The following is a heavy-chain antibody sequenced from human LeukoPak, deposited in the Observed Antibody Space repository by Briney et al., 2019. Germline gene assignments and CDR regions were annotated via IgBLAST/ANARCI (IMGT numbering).Heavy chain of an antibody. V-gene: IGHV4-61*02. CDR2: IYTSGST. D-gene: IGHD2-8*02. CDR1: GGSISSGSYY. CDR3: ARDYTGSYYYYYMDV. Sequence: SETLSLTCTVSGGSISSGSYYWSWIRQPAGKGLEWIGRIYTSGSTNYNPSLKRRVTISVDTSKNQFSLKLSSVTAADTAVYYCARDYTGSYYYYYMDVWGKGTTVTVSS. J-gene: IGHJ6*03.